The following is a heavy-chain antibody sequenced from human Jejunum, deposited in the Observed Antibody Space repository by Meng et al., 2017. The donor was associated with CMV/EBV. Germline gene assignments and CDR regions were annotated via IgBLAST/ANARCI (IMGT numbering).Heavy chain of an antibody. D-gene: IGHD2-2*01. CDR2: ISGSGGST. CDR3: AKVRIVCSSTSCYHNWFDP. J-gene: IGHJ5*02. CDR1: FSRYV. V-gene: IGHV3-23*01. Sequence: FSRYVMSWVRHAPRKGLEWVSGISGSGGSTYYADSVKGRFTISRENSKNNMYLQINSLRAEDTAIYYCAKVRIVCSSTSCYHNWFDPWGQGTLVTVSS.